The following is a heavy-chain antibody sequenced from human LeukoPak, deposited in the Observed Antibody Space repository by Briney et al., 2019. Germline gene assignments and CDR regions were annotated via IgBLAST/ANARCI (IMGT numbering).Heavy chain of an antibody. CDR1: GFTVSSNY. Sequence: GGSLRLSCAASGFTVSSNYTSWLRQAPGKGLEWVSVMYAGGGTYYADSVKGRFTISRDSSKSMLYLQMNSLRVEDTAMYYCARSGSGWFDYWGQGTLVTVSS. V-gene: IGHV3-53*01. CDR3: ARSGSGWFDY. D-gene: IGHD6-19*01. CDR2: MYAGGGT. J-gene: IGHJ4*02.